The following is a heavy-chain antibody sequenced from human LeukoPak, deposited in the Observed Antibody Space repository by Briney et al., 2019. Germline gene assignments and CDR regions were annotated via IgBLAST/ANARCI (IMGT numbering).Heavy chain of an antibody. CDR1: GGSISSSSYY. Sequence: SETLSLTCTVSGGSISSSSYYWGWIRQPPGKGLEWIGSIYYSGSTYHNPSLKSRVTISVDTSKNQFSLKLSSVTAADTAVYYCARGRDSSPIRWFDPWGQGTLVTVSS. V-gene: IGHV4-39*01. CDR3: ARGRDSSPIRWFDP. D-gene: IGHD6-13*01. CDR2: IYYSGST. J-gene: IGHJ5*02.